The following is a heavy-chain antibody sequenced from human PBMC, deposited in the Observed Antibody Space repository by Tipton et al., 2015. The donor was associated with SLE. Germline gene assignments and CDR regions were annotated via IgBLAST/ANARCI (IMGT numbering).Heavy chain of an antibody. V-gene: IGHV5-51*03. CDR2: IYPGDSGT. J-gene: IGHJ5*02. CDR1: AYSFSNYG. Sequence: VQLAQSGAEVKTPGESLKISCEGSAYSFSNYGIHWVRQMPGKGLEWMGIIYPGDSGTIYSPSFQGQVTISVDKSISTAYLQWSSLKASDTAMYYCARRQGSVNTNWFDPWGQGALVTVSS. CDR3: ARRQGSVNTNWFDP. D-gene: IGHD4-11*01.